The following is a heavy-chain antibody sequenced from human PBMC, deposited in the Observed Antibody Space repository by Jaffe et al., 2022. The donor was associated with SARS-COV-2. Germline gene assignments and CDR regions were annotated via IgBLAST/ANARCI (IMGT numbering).Heavy chain of an antibody. D-gene: IGHD5-18*01. CDR3: ARDLGSYGYFDY. J-gene: IGHJ4*02. CDR2: IIPILGIA. V-gene: IGHV1-69*08. CDR1: GGTFSSYT. Sequence: QVQLVQSGAEVKKPGSSVKVSCKASGGTFSSYTISWVRQAPGQGLEWMGRIIPILGIANYAQKFQGRVTITADKSTSTAYMELSSLRSEDTAVYYCARDLGSYGYFDYWGQGTLVTVSS.